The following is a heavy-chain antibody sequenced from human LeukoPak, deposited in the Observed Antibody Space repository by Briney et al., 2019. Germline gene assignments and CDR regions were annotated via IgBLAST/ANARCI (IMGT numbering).Heavy chain of an antibody. J-gene: IGHJ4*02. Sequence: GGSLRLSCAASGFTFSSYIMNWVRQAPGKGLEWVSSISSSSSYIYYADSVKGRFTISRDNAKNSLYLQMNSLRVEDTAVYYCARDLREYYDSSGYFGYWGQGTLVTVSS. CDR2: ISSSSSYI. V-gene: IGHV3-21*01. D-gene: IGHD3-22*01. CDR3: ARDLREYYDSSGYFGY. CDR1: GFTFSSYI.